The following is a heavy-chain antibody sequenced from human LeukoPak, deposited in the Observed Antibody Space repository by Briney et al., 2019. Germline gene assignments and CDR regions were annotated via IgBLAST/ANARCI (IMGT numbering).Heavy chain of an antibody. D-gene: IGHD6-13*01. V-gene: IGHV3-30-3*01. CDR3: ASPSAAGNGDNWFDP. Sequence: PGGSLRLSRAASGFTFSSYAMHWVRQAPGKGLEWVAVISYDGSNKYYADSVKGRFTISRDNSKNTLYLQMNSLRAEDTAVYYCASPSAAGNGDNWFDPWGQGTLVTVSS. J-gene: IGHJ5*02. CDR2: ISYDGSNK. CDR1: GFTFSSYA.